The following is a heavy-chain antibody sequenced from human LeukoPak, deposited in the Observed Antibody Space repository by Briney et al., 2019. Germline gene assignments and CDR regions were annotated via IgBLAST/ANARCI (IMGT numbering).Heavy chain of an antibody. CDR2: IYYSGST. V-gene: IGHV4-31*03. CDR1: GGSISSGGYY. CDR3: ARAGSSGYLVGYYFDY. Sequence: PSQTLSLTCTVSGGSISSGGYYWSWIRQHPGKGLEWIGYIYYSGSTYYNPSLKSRVTISVDTSKNQFSLKLSSVTAADTAVYYCARAGSSGYLVGYYFDYWGQETLVTVSS. D-gene: IGHD3-22*01. J-gene: IGHJ4*02.